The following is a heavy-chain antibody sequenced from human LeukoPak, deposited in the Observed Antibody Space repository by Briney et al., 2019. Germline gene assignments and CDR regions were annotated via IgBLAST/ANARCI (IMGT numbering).Heavy chain of an antibody. CDR1: GFTFSSYA. J-gene: IGHJ4*02. Sequence: GGSLRLSCSASGFTFSSYAMHWVRQAPGKGLEYVSAISSNGGSTYYADSVKGRFTISRDNSKNTLYHQMSSLRAEDTAVYYCVKGLDIVATITRTNDDWGQGTLVTVSS. D-gene: IGHD5-12*01. CDR2: ISSNGGST. CDR3: VKGLDIVATITRTNDD. V-gene: IGHV3-64D*06.